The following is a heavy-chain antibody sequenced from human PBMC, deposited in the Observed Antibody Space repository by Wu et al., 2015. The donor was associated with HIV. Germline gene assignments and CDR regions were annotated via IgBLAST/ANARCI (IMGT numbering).Heavy chain of an antibody. Sequence: HVQLVQSGAEVKKPGASVKVSCKVSGDTFGTYAITWVRQAPGQGLEWMGGIIPMFETANYAERFQGRITITADESTSTAYMELSSLRSEDTAVYYCARGRDYDSGSRPPGDGSTWGQGTLVTVSS. J-gene: IGHJ4*02. V-gene: IGHV1-69*12. CDR1: GDTFGTYA. CDR2: IIPMFETA. D-gene: IGHD3-22*01. CDR3: ARGRDYDSGSRPPGDGST.